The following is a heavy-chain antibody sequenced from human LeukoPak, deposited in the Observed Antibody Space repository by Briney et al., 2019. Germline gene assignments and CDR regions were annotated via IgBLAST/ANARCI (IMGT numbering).Heavy chain of an antibody. CDR3: ARDGGSGDAFDI. CDR1: GFTFSSYG. Sequence: GRSLRLSCAASGFTFSSYGMHWVRQAPGKGLEWVAVIWYDGSNKYYADSVKGRFTISRDNSKNTLYLQMNSLRAKDTAVYYCARDGGSGDAFDIWGQGTMVTVSS. D-gene: IGHD1-26*01. V-gene: IGHV3-33*01. J-gene: IGHJ3*02. CDR2: IWYDGSNK.